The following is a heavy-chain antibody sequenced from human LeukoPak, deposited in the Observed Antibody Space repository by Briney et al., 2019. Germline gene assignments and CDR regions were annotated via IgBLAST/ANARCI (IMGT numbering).Heavy chain of an antibody. V-gene: IGHV3-64D*09. D-gene: IGHD3-10*01. CDR2: IDTDGGGT. CDR3: MTRDTSGY. J-gene: IGHJ4*02. CDR1: GLTLSTYV. Sequence: GGSLRLSCSGSGLTLSTYVMHWVRQAPGKELEYVSAIDTDGGGTYYADSVKGRFTISRDKSKNTLYLQLRSLRAEDTAVYCCMTRDTSGYWRQGTLVTVSS.